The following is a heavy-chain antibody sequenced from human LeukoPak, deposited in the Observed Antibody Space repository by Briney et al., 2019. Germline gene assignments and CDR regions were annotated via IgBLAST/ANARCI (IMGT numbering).Heavy chain of an antibody. CDR2: ISGSGGST. V-gene: IGHV3-23*01. CDR3: AKTYCSSTSCYTGGFDP. CDR1: GFTFSSYA. J-gene: IGHJ5*02. D-gene: IGHD2-2*02. Sequence: GGSLRLSCAASGFTFSSYAMSWVRQAPGKGLEWVSAISGSGGSTYYADSVKGRFTISRDNSKNTLYLQMNSLRAEDTAEYYCAKTYCSSTSCYTGGFDPWGQGTLVTVSS.